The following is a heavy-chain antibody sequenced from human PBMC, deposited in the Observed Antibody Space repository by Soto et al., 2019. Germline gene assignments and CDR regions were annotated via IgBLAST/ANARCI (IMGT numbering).Heavy chain of an antibody. CDR2: ISFDGSNK. D-gene: IGHD3-22*01. V-gene: IGHV3-30*04. CDR1: KFTFRTYI. Sequence: QVQLVESGGGVVQPERSQRLSCAASKFTFRTYIMHWVRQAPGKGLEWVALISFDGSNKYYADFVKGRFTISRDNSKNTMYLKMNSLRPEDTAVYYCAREMIPMIMGGMSAMDVWGQGTTVTVSS. CDR3: AREMIPMIMGGMSAMDV. J-gene: IGHJ6*02.